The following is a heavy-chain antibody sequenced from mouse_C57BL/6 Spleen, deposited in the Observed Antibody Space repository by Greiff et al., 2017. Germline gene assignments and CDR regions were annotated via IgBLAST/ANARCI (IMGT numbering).Heavy chain of an antibody. Sequence: VQLKESGPGLVKPSQSLSLTCSVTGFSITSGYFWNCLRPFPGNQLEWLGYISYDGSNNYNPSLKNRISITRDTSKNHFFLKLNSVTTEDTATYYGARDESYYDFDYWGQGTTLTVSS. D-gene: IGHD2-1*01. J-gene: IGHJ2*01. V-gene: IGHV3-6*01. CDR2: ISYDGSN. CDR3: ARDESYYDFDY. CDR1: GFSITSGYF.